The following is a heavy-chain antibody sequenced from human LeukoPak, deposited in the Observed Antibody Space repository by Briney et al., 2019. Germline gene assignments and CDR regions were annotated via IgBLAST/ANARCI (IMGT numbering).Heavy chain of an antibody. Sequence: KSSETLSLTCTVSGGSISRSSYYWGWIRQPPGKGLEWIGSIYYSGSTYYNPSLKSRVTISIDTSKNQFSLELSSVTAADTAVYYCARLLHSTSSSRFDFWGQGTLVTVSS. J-gene: IGHJ4*02. V-gene: IGHV4-39*01. CDR1: GGSISRSSYY. D-gene: IGHD6-6*01. CDR2: IYYSGST. CDR3: ARLLHSTSSSRFDF.